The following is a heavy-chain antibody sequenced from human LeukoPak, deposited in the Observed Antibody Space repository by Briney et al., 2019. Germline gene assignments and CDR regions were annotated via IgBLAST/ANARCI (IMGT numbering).Heavy chain of an antibody. V-gene: IGHV3-21*01. Sequence: GGSLRLSCAASGFTFSSYSMNWVRQAPGKGLEWVSSISSSSSYIYYADSVKGRFTISRDNAKNSLYLQMNSLRAEDTAVYYCARDGAAGTGVDYYYYMDVWGKGTTVTVSS. CDR2: ISSSSSYI. D-gene: IGHD6-13*01. J-gene: IGHJ6*03. CDR3: ARDGAAGTGVDYYYYMDV. CDR1: GFTFSSYS.